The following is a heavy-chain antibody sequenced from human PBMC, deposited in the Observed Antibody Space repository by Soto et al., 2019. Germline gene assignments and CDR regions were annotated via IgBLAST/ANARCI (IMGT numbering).Heavy chain of an antibody. Sequence: SETLSLTGTVSGGSVSNSNYYWCWIRQAPGKVLEWIGSVYYRGRSYSKSSVKSRVTISVDTSKNQFSLNLNSVTASDTAVYFCVSQRTSVLTQAYFDYWGPGALVTVSS. CDR1: GGSVSNSNYY. V-gene: IGHV4-39*01. CDR3: VSQRTSVLTQAYFDY. J-gene: IGHJ4*02. CDR2: VYYRGRS. D-gene: IGHD2-8*01.